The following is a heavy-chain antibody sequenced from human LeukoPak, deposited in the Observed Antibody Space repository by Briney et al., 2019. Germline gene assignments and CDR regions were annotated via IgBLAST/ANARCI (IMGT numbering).Heavy chain of an antibody. CDR1: GFTFSSHA. V-gene: IGHV3-48*03. CDR3: ARDNNANGDLEYLDY. CDR2: ISYSGNSI. J-gene: IGHJ4*02. D-gene: IGHD4-17*01. Sequence: PGGSLRLSCAASGFTFSSHAMSWVRQAPGKGLEWVSYISYSGNSIYYADSVKGRFTISRDNAKNSLYLQMNSLRAEDTAIYYCARDNNANGDLEYLDYWGQGTLVTVSS.